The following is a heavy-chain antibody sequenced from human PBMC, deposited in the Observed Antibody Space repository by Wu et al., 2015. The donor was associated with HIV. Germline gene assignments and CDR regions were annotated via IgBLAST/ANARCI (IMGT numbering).Heavy chain of an antibody. CDR3: ARGRSLYYDFWSGYYTGRLYMDV. Sequence: QVQLVQSGAEVKKPGSSVKVSCKASGYTFTSYDINWVRQATGQGLEWMGWMNPNSGNTGYAQKFQGRVTITRNTSISTAYMELSSLRSEDTAVYYCARGRSLYYDFWSGYYTGRLYMDVWGKGTTVTVSS. D-gene: IGHD3-3*01. CDR1: GYTFTSYD. CDR2: MNPNSGNT. J-gene: IGHJ6*03. V-gene: IGHV1-8*03.